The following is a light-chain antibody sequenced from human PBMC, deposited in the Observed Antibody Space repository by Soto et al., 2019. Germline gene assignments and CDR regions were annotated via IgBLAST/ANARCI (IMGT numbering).Light chain of an antibody. CDR1: SGDIGTYNL. CDR2: EGS. J-gene: IGLJ1*01. CDR3: CSYRGSTTFPYV. V-gene: IGLV2-23*03. Sequence: QSVLTQPASVSGSPEQSITISCTGTSGDIGTYNLVSWYQQYPGKAPQLIIYEGSERPSGGSHRFSGSKSGNTASLTISGLQAEDEADYYCCSYRGSTTFPYVFGTGTKVTV.